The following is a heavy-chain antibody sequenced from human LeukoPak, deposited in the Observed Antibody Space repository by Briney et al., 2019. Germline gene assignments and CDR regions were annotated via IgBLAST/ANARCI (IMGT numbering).Heavy chain of an antibody. J-gene: IGHJ3*02. CDR3: AREEEQQLNAFDI. CDR1: AYTFTSYG. Sequence: ASVKVSCKASAYTFTSYGISWVRQAPGQGLEWMGWISACNGNTNYAQKLQGRVTMTTDTSTSTAYMELRSLRSDDTAVYYCAREEEQQLNAFDIWGHGTMVTVSS. V-gene: IGHV1-18*01. CDR2: ISACNGNT. D-gene: IGHD6-13*01.